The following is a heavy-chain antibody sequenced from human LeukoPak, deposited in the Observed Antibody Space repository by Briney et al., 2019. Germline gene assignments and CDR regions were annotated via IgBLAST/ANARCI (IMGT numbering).Heavy chain of an antibody. J-gene: IGHJ3*02. D-gene: IGHD3-9*01. V-gene: IGHV3-66*01. CDR1: GFTVSSNY. Sequence: GGSLRLSCAASGFTVSSNYMSWVRQAPGKGLEWVSVIYSGGSTYYADSVKGRFTISRDNSKNTLYLQMNSLRAEDTAVYYCARIWYYDILTGSEDAFDIWGQGTMVTVSS. CDR2: IYSGGST. CDR3: ARIWYYDILTGSEDAFDI.